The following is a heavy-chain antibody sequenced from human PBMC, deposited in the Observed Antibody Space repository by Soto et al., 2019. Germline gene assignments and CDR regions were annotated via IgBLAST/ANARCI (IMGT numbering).Heavy chain of an antibody. CDR3: AKVRDDAGAY. V-gene: IGHV4-61*01. J-gene: IGHJ4*02. D-gene: IGHD1-1*01. CDR1: CVSVSSGNSY. CDR2: VHSSGQT. Sequence: QVQLQESGTGLVKPSEHLSLTCTVSCVSVSSGNSYWRWIRKPPGKGLEWIAYVHSSGQTDYNPALKSRVIISVETSKNQFSLKLGSVTAVDKVVNYCAKVRDDAGAYRGQGALVNVSS.